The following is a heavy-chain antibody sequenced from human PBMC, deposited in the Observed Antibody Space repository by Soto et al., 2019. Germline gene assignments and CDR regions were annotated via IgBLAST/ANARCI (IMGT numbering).Heavy chain of an antibody. V-gene: IGHV1-3*01. D-gene: IGHD6-6*01. CDR3: ARERSSSFDY. J-gene: IGHJ4*02. CDR1: GYTFTSYA. Sequence: ASVKVSCKASGYTFTSYAMHWVRQAPGQRLEWMGWINAESGNTGYAQKFQGRVTITRNTSTSTAYMVLSSLRSEDTAVYYCARERSSSFDYWGQGTLVTVSS. CDR2: INAESGNT.